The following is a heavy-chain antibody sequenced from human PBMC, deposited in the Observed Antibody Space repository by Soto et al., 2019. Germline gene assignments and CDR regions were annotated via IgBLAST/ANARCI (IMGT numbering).Heavy chain of an antibody. J-gene: IGHJ4*02. Sequence: SETLSLTCTVSGGSISSSSYYWGWIRQPPGKGLEWIGSIYYSGSTYYNPSLKSRVTISVDTSKNQFSLKLSSVTAADTAVYYCNYHSSGWDYYFDYWGQGTLVTVSS. CDR2: IYYSGST. CDR3: NYHSSGWDYYFDY. D-gene: IGHD6-19*01. CDR1: GGSISSSSYY. V-gene: IGHV4-39*01.